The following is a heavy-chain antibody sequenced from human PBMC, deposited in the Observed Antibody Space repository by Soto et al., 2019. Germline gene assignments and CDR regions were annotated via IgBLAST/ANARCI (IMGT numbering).Heavy chain of an antibody. CDR3: AKVAEEEDIVVVVAAIKIYYYYMDV. V-gene: IGHV3-23*01. CDR2: ISGSGGST. D-gene: IGHD2-15*01. J-gene: IGHJ6*03. Sequence: GESLKISCAASGFTFSSYAMSWVRQAPGKGLEWVSAISGSGGSTYYADSVKGRFTISRDNSKNTLYLQMNSLRAEDTAVYYCAKVAEEEDIVVVVAAIKIYYYYMDVWGKGTTVTVSS. CDR1: GFTFSSYA.